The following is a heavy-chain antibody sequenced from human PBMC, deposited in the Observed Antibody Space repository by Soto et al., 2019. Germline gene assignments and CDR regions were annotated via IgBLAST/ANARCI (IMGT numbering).Heavy chain of an antibody. J-gene: IGHJ4*02. CDR1: GYTFTSYG. CDR2: ISVYNDNT. CDR3: ARGPRNGQWLDSLDY. V-gene: IGHV1-18*01. D-gene: IGHD6-19*01. Sequence: QVQLVQSGAEVKKPGASVKVSCKASGYTFTSYGINWVRQAPGQGLEWMGWISVYNDNTNYAQKLQGRVTMTTDTSTSTAYMELRSLRSDDTAVYYCARGPRNGQWLDSLDYWGQGTLVTVSS.